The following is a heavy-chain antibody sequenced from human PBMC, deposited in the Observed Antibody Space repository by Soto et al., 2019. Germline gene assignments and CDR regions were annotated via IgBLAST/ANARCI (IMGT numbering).Heavy chain of an antibody. CDR1: GYTFTGYY. Sequence: QVQLVQSGAEVKKPGASVKVSCKASGYTFTGYYIHWVRQAPGQGLAGMGWINPNRGGTNYAQKSEVPVTITSDRSSSTAYRELGRMRSDDTALYYCALESKVTAFYGMYVWGQGTTVTVSS. V-gene: IGHV1-2*02. J-gene: IGHJ6*02. CDR2: INPNRGGT. CDR3: ALESKVTAFYGMYV. D-gene: IGHD2-21*02.